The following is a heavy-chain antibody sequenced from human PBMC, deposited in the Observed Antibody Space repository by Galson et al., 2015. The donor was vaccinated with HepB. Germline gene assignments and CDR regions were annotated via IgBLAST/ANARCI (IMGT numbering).Heavy chain of an antibody. D-gene: IGHD3-22*01. V-gene: IGHV3-20*04. CDR1: GFLFGNYG. CDR2: INWNSENK. J-gene: IGHJ4*02. CDR3: ARCYYYDSSGLITGPDH. Sequence: SLRLSCAASGFLFGNYGFIWVRQAPGKGLEWLAGINWNSENKAYADSVKGRFTISRDDAENSLYLHMTGLRGEETALYFCARCYYYDSSGLITGPDHWGQGTLVTVSS.